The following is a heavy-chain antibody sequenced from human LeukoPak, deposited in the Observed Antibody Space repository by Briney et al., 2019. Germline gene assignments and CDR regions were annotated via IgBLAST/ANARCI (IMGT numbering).Heavy chain of an antibody. V-gene: IGHV4-38-2*02. D-gene: IGHD3-10*01. CDR3: AKSNGYGLVDI. CDR2: ISHSGST. CDR1: GYSINSGYY. J-gene: IGHJ3*02. Sequence: SETLSLTCTVSGYSINSGYYWGWIRQPPGKGLEWIGSISHSGSTYHSPSLKSRVTISLDTSRNQFSLKLNSVTAADTAVYYCAKSNGYGLVDIWGQGTMVTVSS.